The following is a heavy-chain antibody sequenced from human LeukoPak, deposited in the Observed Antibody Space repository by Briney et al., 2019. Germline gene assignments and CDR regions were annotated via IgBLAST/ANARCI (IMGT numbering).Heavy chain of an antibody. Sequence: SETLSFTASVSGGSISSYYWSWLRPPAGQGLEWIGRSDYNGSTNYKQTLKSRVTMSVDTSKSQFSLKLSSVTAADTAVYYCARINGELHQYYFDYWGQGTLVTVSS. CDR2: SDYNGST. V-gene: IGHV4-4*07. CDR1: GGSISSYY. CDR3: ARINGELHQYYFDY. J-gene: IGHJ4*02. D-gene: IGHD3-10*01.